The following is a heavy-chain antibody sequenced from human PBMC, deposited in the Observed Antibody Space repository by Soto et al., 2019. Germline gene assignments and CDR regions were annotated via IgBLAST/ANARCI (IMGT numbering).Heavy chain of an antibody. Sequence: KVYCKGAGDTFSSYAISWVRQAPGQGLEWMGRIIPILGIANYAQKFQGRVTITADKSTSTAYMELSSLRSEDTAVYYCARSDGRYWGQGTLVTVS. J-gene: IGHJ4*02. CDR2: IIPILGIA. CDR1: GDTFSSYA. CDR3: ARSDGRY. V-gene: IGHV1-69*04.